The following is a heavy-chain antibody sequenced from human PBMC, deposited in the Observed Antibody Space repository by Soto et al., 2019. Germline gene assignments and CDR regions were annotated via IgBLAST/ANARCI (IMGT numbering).Heavy chain of an antibody. CDR2: IKSKTDGGTT. CDR1: GFTFSNAW. V-gene: IGHV3-15*07. J-gene: IGHJ6*02. Sequence: GGSLRLSCAASGFTFSNAWMNWVRQAPGKGLEWVGRIKSKTDGGTTDYAAPVKGRFTISRDNSKNTLYLQMNSLKTEDTAVYYCTTPPAYYYYYGMDVWGQGTTVTVSS. CDR3: TTPPAYYYYYGMDV.